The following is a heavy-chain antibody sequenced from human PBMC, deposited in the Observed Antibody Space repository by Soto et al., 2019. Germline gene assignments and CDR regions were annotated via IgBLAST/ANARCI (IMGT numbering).Heavy chain of an antibody. D-gene: IGHD3-10*01. CDR2: IYYSGST. CDR1: GGSISTYY. Sequence: QVQLQESGPGLVKPSETLSLTCTVSGGSISTYYWSWIRQPPGKGLEWIGYIYYSGSTNYNPSLKSRVTISVDTSKHQFSPKLSSVTAADTAVYYCASGDYGSGSYYKGGYYGMDVWGQGTTVTVSS. CDR3: ASGDYGSGSYYKGGYYGMDV. V-gene: IGHV4-59*01. J-gene: IGHJ6*02.